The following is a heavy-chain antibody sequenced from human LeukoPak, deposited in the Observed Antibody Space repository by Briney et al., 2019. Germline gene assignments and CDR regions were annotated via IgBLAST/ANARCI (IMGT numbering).Heavy chain of an antibody. CDR2: IRFDGSEK. V-gene: IGHV3-30*02. D-gene: IGHD2-2*03. CDR3: ALGKNFGYHYFDF. Sequence: GGSLRLSCVASGFSFSSYGMHWVRRAPGKGLEWMTFIRFDGSEKYYADSVKGRFTISRDYSKNTVFLQMSSLRPEDTAVYYCALGKNFGYHYFDFWGQGALVTVSS. CDR1: GFSFSSYG. J-gene: IGHJ4*02.